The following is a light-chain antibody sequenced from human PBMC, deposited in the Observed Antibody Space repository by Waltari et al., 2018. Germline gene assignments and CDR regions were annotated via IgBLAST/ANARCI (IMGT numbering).Light chain of an antibody. CDR2: AAS. V-gene: IGKV1-39*01. J-gene: IGKJ2*02. CDR1: HNIGTF. Sequence: DIQMTQSPVSLSASVGDTVTITCRASHNIGTFLSWYQQRPAKAPTVLIYAASTLQRGGPSRFSGSGSWTDFTLTIFSLQPEDFATYFCQQTYSALCCTFGQGTKLEIK. CDR3: QQTYSALCCT.